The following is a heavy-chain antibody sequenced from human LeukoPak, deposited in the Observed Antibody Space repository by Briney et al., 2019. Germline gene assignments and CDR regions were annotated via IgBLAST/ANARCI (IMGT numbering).Heavy chain of an antibody. Sequence: GGSLRLSCAASGFTFSSYGMSWVRQAPGKGLEWVSAISGSGGSTYYADSVKGRFTVSRDNSKNTLYLQMNSLRPEDTAVYHCAKDSKRWKTYYYEAGSYYFDYWGQGTRVTVSS. CDR1: GFTFSSYG. D-gene: IGHD3-10*01. V-gene: IGHV3-23*01. CDR3: AKDSKRWKTYYYEAGSYYFDY. CDR2: ISGSGGST. J-gene: IGHJ4*02.